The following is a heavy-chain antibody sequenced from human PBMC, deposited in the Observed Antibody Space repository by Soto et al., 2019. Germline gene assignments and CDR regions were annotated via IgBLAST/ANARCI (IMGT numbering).Heavy chain of an antibody. V-gene: IGHV3-23*01. D-gene: IGHD6-19*01. CDR3: ARDQVAVAGRGMDV. CDR1: GFTFSNYA. CDR2: ISGSDGRT. J-gene: IGHJ6*02. Sequence: GGSLRLSCAASGFTFSNYAMSWVRQAPGKGLAWVSCISGSDGRTYYADSVKGRFTISRDNAKNSLYLQMNSLRAEDTAVYYCARDQVAVAGRGMDVWGQGTTVTVSS.